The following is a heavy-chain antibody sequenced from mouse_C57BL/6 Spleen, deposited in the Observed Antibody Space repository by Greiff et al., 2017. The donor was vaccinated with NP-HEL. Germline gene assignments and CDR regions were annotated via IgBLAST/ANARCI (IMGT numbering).Heavy chain of an antibody. D-gene: IGHD2-5*01. CDR2: IYPRDGST. J-gene: IGHJ4*01. Sequence: QVQLQQSGPELVKPGASVKLSCKASGYTFTSYDINWVQQRPGQGLEWIGWIYPRDGSTKYNEKFKGQVTLTVDTSSSTAYMELNSLTSEDSAVYFCARRYSNYLGAMDYWGQGTSVTVSS. CDR1: GYTFTSYD. V-gene: IGHV1-85*01. CDR3: ARRYSNYLGAMDY.